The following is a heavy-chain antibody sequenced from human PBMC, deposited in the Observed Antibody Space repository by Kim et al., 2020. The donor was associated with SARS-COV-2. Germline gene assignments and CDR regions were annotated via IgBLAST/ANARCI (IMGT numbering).Heavy chain of an antibody. CDR3: ARRDGGDGYELRPTPLDY. D-gene: IGHD5-12*01. V-gene: IGHV5-51*01. CDR2: IYPADSDR. J-gene: IGHJ4*02. Sequence: GESLKISCKASGYNFANNWIAWVRQMPGKGLEWMGIIYPADSDRKYSPSFQGQVTTSADKSINTAYLQWSSLKATDTAIYYCARRDGGDGYELRPTPLDYWGQGTLVTVSS. CDR1: GYNFANNW.